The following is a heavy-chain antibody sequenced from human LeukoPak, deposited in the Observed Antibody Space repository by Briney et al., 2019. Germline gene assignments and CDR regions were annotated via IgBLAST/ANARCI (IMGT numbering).Heavy chain of an antibody. D-gene: IGHD3-10*01. Sequence: GGSLRLSCAASGFTFSDYYMSWIRQAPGKGLEWVSYISSSGSTIYYADSVKGRFTISRDNAKNSLYLQMNSLRAEDTAVYYCASDEAYYGSGSYYNPIDAFDIWGQGTMVTVSS. CDR3: ASDEAYYGSGSYYNPIDAFDI. J-gene: IGHJ3*02. V-gene: IGHV3-11*01. CDR2: ISSSGSTI. CDR1: GFTFSDYY.